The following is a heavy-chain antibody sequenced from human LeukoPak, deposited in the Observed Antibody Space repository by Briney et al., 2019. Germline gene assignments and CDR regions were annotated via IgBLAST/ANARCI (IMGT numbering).Heavy chain of an antibody. CDR3: ARSGDSSAYYSF. CDR1: GASIRSHH. CDR2: VYYVGST. J-gene: IGHJ4*02. V-gene: IGHV4-59*11. Sequence: SETLSLTCTVSGASIRSHHWTWIRQPPGKGLEWIGNVYYVGSTRYSPSLKSRVTISLDTSKNQFSLEMNSVTAADTAVYYCARSGDSSAYYSFWGQGILVTVSS. D-gene: IGHD3-22*01.